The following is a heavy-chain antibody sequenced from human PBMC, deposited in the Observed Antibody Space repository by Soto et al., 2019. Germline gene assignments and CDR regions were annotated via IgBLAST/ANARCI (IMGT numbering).Heavy chain of an antibody. V-gene: IGHV3-30-3*01. D-gene: IGHD2-15*01. CDR3: ARGGAWTPEGLGY. CDR1: GFTFSSFA. CDR2: ISSDVVNY. J-gene: IGHJ4*02. Sequence: QVQLVESGGGVVQPGRSLRLSCAASGFTFSSFAMHWVRQAPGKGLEWLAVISSDVVNYYYAESVKGRFTISRDNSKNTLYLQMKSLRKEDTAAYYCARGGAWTPEGLGYWGQGTLVTVSS.